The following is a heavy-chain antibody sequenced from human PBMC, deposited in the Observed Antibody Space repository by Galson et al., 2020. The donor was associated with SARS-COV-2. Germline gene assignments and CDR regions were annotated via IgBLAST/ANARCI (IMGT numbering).Heavy chain of an antibody. D-gene: IGHD6-19*01. CDR2: IRGSGSST. J-gene: IGHJ5*02. CDR1: GFTFSNYA. CDR3: AKEGASVTGVSNWFDP. Sequence: TGGSLRLSCAASGFTFSNYAMSWVRQAPGKGLEWVSAIRGSGSSTDYADSVKGRFTISRDNSKNTLYLQMSSLRVEDTAVSYCAKEGASVTGVSNWFDPWGQGALVTVSS. V-gene: IGHV3-23*01.